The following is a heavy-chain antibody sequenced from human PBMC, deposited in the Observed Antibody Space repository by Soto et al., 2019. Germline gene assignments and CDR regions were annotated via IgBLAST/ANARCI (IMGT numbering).Heavy chain of an antibody. D-gene: IGHD2-21*02. V-gene: IGHV1-3*01. J-gene: IGHJ4*02. CDR3: ATPQDCDDCLDS. Sequence: QVQFVQSGAEVKKPGASVKVSCKTPGYTFTSYGIHWVRQAPGQRLEWMGWINVGNGNTKYSQKFQGRLTLTRATAANTASLELNILIPEATAVYYCATPQDCDDCLDSWGQGTLVTVSS. CDR2: INVGNGNT. CDR1: GYTFTSYG.